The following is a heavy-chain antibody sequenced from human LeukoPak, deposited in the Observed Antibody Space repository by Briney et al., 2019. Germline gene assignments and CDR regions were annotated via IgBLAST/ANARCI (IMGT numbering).Heavy chain of an antibody. CDR3: AKDTLRVGATRCYFDY. CDR1: GFTFSSYE. D-gene: IGHD1-26*01. Sequence: GGSLRLSCAASGFTFSSYEMNWVRQAPGKGLEWVSYISSSGSTIYYADSVKGRFTISRDNSKNTLYLQMNSLRAEDTAVYYCAKDTLRVGATRCYFDYWGQGTLVTVSS. J-gene: IGHJ4*02. V-gene: IGHV3-48*03. CDR2: ISSSGSTI.